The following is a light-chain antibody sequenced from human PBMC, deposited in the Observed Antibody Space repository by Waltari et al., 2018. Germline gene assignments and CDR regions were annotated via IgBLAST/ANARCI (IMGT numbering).Light chain of an antibody. V-gene: IGLV2-8*01. J-gene: IGLJ3*02. Sequence: QSALTQPPSASGSPGQSITISCTGLSTDVEGSDPVVWYQQPPGKAPQLLIYEVTKRPSGVPDRFSGSKSDNTASLAVSGLQAEDEADYYCSSYAGGSSLMFGGGTKLTVL. CDR2: EVT. CDR3: SSYAGGSSLM. CDR1: STDVEGSDP.